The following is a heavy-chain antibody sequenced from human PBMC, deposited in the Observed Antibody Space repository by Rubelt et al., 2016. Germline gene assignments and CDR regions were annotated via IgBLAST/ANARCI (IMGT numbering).Heavy chain of an antibody. V-gene: IGHV4-34*01. CDR2: INHSGST. CDR3: ARVSGNTFDY. D-gene: IGHD1-26*01. J-gene: IGHJ4*02. CDR1: GGSFSGYY. Sequence: QVQLQQWGAGLLKPSETLSLTCAVYGGSFSGYYWSWIRQPPGKGLEWIGEINHSGSTNYNPSLKSRVTISVDTSKNQFSLKLSSVTAADTAVYYCARVSGNTFDYWGQGTLVTVSS.